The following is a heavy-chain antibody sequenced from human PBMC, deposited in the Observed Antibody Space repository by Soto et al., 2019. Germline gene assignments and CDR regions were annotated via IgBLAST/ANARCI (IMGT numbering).Heavy chain of an antibody. CDR3: ASGGYGGRTADFDY. Sequence: GGSLRLSCAASGFTFNIYSMNWVRQAPGKGLEWVSYISSDTTTTHYADSVKGRFTVSRDNAKNSLYLQMNSLRDEDTAVYYCASGGYGGRTADFDYWGQGTMVTVSS. J-gene: IGHJ4*02. CDR2: ISSDTTTT. D-gene: IGHD5-12*01. V-gene: IGHV3-48*02. CDR1: GFTFNIYS.